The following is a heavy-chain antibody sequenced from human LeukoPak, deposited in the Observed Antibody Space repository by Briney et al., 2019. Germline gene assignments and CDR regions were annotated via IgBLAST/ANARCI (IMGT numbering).Heavy chain of an antibody. CDR1: GFTFGTYA. V-gene: IGHV3-53*01. J-gene: IGHJ4*02. CDR2: IYSGGST. CDR3: ARAMVRGVITYYFDY. Sequence: PGGSLRLSCAASGFTFGTYAMNWVRQAPGKGLEWVSVIYSGGSTYYADSVKGRFTISRDNSKNTLYLQMNSLRAEDTAVYYCARAMVRGVITYYFDYWGQGTLVTVSS. D-gene: IGHD3-10*01.